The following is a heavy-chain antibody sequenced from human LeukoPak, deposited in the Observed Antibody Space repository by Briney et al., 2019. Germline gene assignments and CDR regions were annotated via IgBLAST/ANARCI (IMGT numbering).Heavy chain of an antibody. CDR3: ARDPWGYCSGGSCYSGYFDY. D-gene: IGHD2-15*01. CDR1: GFTFDDYG. Sequence: GGSLRLXCAASGFTFDDYGMSWVRRAPGKGLEWVSGINWNGGSTGYADSVKGRFTISRDNAKNSLYLQMNSLRAEDTALYYCARDPWGYCSGGSCYSGYFDYWGQGTLVTVSS. J-gene: IGHJ4*02. V-gene: IGHV3-20*04. CDR2: INWNGGST.